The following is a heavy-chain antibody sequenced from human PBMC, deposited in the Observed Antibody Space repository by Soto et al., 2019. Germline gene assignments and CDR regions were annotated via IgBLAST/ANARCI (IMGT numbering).Heavy chain of an antibody. V-gene: IGHV3-48*01. CDR1: GFTFSSYS. D-gene: IGHD3-22*01. J-gene: IGHJ4*02. CDR3: ARDSGYYDSSGYFVY. Sequence: GSLRLSCAASGFTFSSYSMNWARQAPGKGLEWISYISSSSRTIYYPDSVKGRFTISRDNAKNSLYLQMNSLRAEDTAVYYCARDSGYYDSSGYFVYWGQGTLVTVSS. CDR2: ISSSSRTI.